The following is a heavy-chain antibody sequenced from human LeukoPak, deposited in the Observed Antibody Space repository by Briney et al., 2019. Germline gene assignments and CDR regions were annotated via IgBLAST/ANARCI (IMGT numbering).Heavy chain of an antibody. Sequence: SETLSLTCTVSGGSISSYYWSWIRQPPGKGLEWIGYIYYSGSTNYNPSLKSRVTISVDTSKNQFSLKLSSVTAADTAVYYCARGPLYDSSGPYYYYYMDVWGKGTTVTVSS. CDR3: ARGPLYDSSGPYYYYYMDV. V-gene: IGHV4-59*01. J-gene: IGHJ6*03. D-gene: IGHD3-22*01. CDR2: IYYSGST. CDR1: GGSISSYY.